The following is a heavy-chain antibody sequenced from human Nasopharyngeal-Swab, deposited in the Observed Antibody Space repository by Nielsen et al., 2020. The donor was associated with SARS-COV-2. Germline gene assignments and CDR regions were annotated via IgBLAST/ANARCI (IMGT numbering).Heavy chain of an antibody. CDR2: IYHSGST. D-gene: IGHD5-18*01. CDR3: ARQSRGYSYGYFDY. CDR1: GFTFSSYA. Sequence: ESLKISCAASGFTFSSYAMHWIRQPPGKGLEWIGSIYHSGSTYYNPSLKSRVTISVDTSKNQFSLKLSSVTAADTAVYYCARQSRGYSYGYFDYWGQGTLVTVSS. V-gene: IGHV4-38-2*01. J-gene: IGHJ4*02.